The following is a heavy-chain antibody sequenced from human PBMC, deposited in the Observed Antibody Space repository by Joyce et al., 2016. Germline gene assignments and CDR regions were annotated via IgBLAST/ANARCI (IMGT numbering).Heavy chain of an antibody. CDR3: ARDRKGYGMFDF. Sequence: QVQLQESGPGLVKPSQTLSPTCTVSGDSINNGGYYWSWVRQHPETGLEWIAYIYYTGSAYYSPSLRSRLTISLDTSKNQFSLKLTSVTAADTAIYYCARDRKGYGMFDFWGQGILVTVSS. CDR2: IYYTGSA. J-gene: IGHJ4*02. V-gene: IGHV4-31*03. D-gene: IGHD2-15*01. CDR1: GDSINNGGYY.